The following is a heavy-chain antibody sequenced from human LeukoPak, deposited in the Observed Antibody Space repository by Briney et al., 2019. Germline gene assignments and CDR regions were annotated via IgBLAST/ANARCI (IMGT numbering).Heavy chain of an antibody. V-gene: IGHV4-39*01. CDR1: GGSISSSSYY. CDR2: IYYSGTT. CDR3: ARLIRMTIFGVVISPFDY. J-gene: IGHJ4*02. Sequence: SETLSLTCTVSGGSISSSSYYWGWIRQPPGKGLEWIGSIYYSGTTYYNPSLKSRVTISIDSSKNQFSLRLSSVTAADTAVYYCARLIRMTIFGVVISPFDYWGQGHLVTVSS. D-gene: IGHD3-3*01.